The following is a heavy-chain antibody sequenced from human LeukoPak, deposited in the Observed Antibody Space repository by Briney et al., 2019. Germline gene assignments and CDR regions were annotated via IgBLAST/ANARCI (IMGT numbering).Heavy chain of an antibody. CDR3: ARDPDFLTGYGMDV. D-gene: IGHD7-27*01. Sequence: SETLSLTCTVSGGSISSYYWSWIRQPAGKGLEWIGRIYTSGSTNYNPSLKSRVTMSVDTSKNQFSLKLGSVTAADTAVYYCARDPDFLTGYGMDVWGQGTTVTVSS. CDR1: GGSISSYY. V-gene: IGHV4-4*07. J-gene: IGHJ6*02. CDR2: IYTSGST.